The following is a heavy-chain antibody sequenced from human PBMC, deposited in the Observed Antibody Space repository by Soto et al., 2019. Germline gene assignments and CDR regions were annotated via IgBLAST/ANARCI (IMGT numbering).Heavy chain of an antibody. CDR3: ARGGTSGWLKGADDV. CDR1: GGTLNKHA. J-gene: IGHJ3*01. D-gene: IGHD6-13*01. Sequence: QVQLVQSGAEVKKPGSSVKVSCKASGGTLNKHAITWVRRAPGQGPEWLGGIIPMFGIPNYPQKFQGRVTMTADDSTNTSHMELHSLTSDDTAVDYCARGGTSGWLKGADDVWGQGTMVTVSS. CDR2: IIPMFGIP. V-gene: IGHV1-69*01.